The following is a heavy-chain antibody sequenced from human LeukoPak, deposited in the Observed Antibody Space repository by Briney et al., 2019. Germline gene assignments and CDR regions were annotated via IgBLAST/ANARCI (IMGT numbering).Heavy chain of an antibody. J-gene: IGHJ4*02. D-gene: IGHD5-24*01. V-gene: IGHV5-51*01. CDR1: GYSSTSYW. Sequence: GESLKISCKGSGYSSTSYWIGWVRPMRGKGLGWRGIIYPGDSDTRYSPSFQGQVTISADKSISTAYLQWSSLKASDTAMYYCARPLGRDGYAVDYWGQGTLVTVSS. CDR2: IYPGDSDT. CDR3: ARPLGRDGYAVDY.